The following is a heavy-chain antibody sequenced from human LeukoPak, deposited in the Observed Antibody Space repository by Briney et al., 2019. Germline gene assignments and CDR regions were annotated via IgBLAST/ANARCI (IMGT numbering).Heavy chain of an antibody. V-gene: IGHV5-51*01. D-gene: IGHD3-22*01. CDR1: GYSFTIYW. J-gene: IGHJ4*02. CDR3: ARHFYYDSSGSWSIDY. Sequence: GESLKISCKGSGYSFTIYWIGWVRQMPGKGLEWIGIIYPGDSDTRYSPSFQGQVTISVDKYISTAYLQWSSLKASDTAMYYCARHFYYDSSGSWSIDYWGQGTLVTVSS. CDR2: IYPGDSDT.